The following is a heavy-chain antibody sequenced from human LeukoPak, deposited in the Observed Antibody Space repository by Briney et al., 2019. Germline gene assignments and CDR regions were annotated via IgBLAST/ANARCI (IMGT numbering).Heavy chain of an antibody. J-gene: IGHJ6*02. CDR2: INPNSGGT. D-gene: IGHD5-18*01. Sequence: ASVKVSCKASGYTFTGYYMHWVRQAPGQGLEWMGWINPNSGGTNYAQKFQGRVTMTRDTSISTAYMELSRLRSDDTAVYYCARELELWLRSGGHGMDVWGQGTTVTVSS. CDR3: ARELELWLRSGGHGMDV. CDR1: GYTFTGYY. V-gene: IGHV1-2*02.